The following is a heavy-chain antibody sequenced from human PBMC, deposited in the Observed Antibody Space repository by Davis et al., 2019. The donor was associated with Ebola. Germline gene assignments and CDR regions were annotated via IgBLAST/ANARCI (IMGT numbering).Heavy chain of an antibody. D-gene: IGHD3-22*01. J-gene: IGHJ4*02. Sequence: SETLSLTCTISGASISSYYWNWIRQPPGKGLEWIGYMYYSGITDYNPSLRSRVTVSVDPSKNQFSLRLTSVTAADTAVYYCAGQDRGLGYWGQGTLVTVSS. V-gene: IGHV4-59*01. CDR2: MYYSGIT. CDR1: GASISSYY. CDR3: AGQDRGLGY.